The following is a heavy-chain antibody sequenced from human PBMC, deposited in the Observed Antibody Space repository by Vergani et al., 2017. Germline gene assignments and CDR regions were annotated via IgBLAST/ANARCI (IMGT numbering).Heavy chain of an antibody. CDR2: ISYDGSNK. D-gene: IGHD6-19*01. CDR3: AREPLSSGWFRFDY. Sequence: QVQLVESGGGVVQPGRSLRLSCAASGFTFSSYAMHWVRQAPGKGLEWVAVISYDGSNKYYADSVKGRFTISRDNSKNTLYLQMNSLRAEDTAVYYCAREPLSSGWFRFDYWGQGTLVTVSS. CDR1: GFTFSSYA. J-gene: IGHJ4*02. V-gene: IGHV3-30-3*01.